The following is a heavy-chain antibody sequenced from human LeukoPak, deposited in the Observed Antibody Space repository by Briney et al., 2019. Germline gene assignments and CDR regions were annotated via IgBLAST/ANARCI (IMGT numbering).Heavy chain of an antibody. J-gene: IGHJ4*02. CDR3: ATAGYSSGWWGFDY. CDR1: GYTLTELS. Sequence: ASVKVSCKVSGYTLTELSMHWVRQAPGKGLEWMGGFDPEDGGTIHAQKFQGRVTMTEDTSTDTAYMELSSLRSEDTAVYYCATAGYSSGWWGFDYWGQGTLVTVSS. V-gene: IGHV1-24*01. D-gene: IGHD6-19*01. CDR2: FDPEDGGT.